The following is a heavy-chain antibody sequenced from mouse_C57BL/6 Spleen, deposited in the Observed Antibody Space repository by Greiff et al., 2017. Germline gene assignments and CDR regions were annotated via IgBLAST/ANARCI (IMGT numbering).Heavy chain of an antibody. CDR3: ARGRNYSNYFWFAY. D-gene: IGHD2-5*01. V-gene: IGHV1-61*01. CDR2: IYPSDSEN. CDR1: GYTFTSYW. J-gene: IGHJ3*01. Sequence: QVQLQQPGAELVRPGSSVKLSCKASGYTFTSYWLDWVKQRPGQGLEWIGNIYPSDSENHYNQKFKDKATLTVDKSSSTAYMQLSSLTSEDSAVYYCARGRNYSNYFWFAYWGQGTLVTVSA.